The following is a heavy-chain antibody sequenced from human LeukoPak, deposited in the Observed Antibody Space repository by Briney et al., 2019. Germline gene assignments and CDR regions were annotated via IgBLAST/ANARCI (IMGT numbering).Heavy chain of an antibody. Sequence: GFLRLSCAASGFTFSSYAMSWVRQAPGKGLEWVSAISGSGGSTYYADSVKGRFTISRDNSKNTLYLQMNSLRAEDTAVYYCAKKHISSTSWYYFDYWGQGTLVTVSS. CDR3: AKKHISSTSWYYFDY. CDR2: ISGSGGST. CDR1: GFTFSSYA. D-gene: IGHD2-2*01. J-gene: IGHJ4*02. V-gene: IGHV3-23*01.